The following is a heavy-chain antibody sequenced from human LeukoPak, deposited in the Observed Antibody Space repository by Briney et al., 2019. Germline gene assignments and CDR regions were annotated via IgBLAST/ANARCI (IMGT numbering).Heavy chain of an antibody. CDR1: GYTFTSYY. Sequence: ASVKVSCKASGYTFTSYYMHWVRQAPGQGLEWMGIINPSGGSTSYAQKFQGRVSMTRDSSISTAYLDLSRLRFDDTAVYYCARGRRFTIFGVVSGMDVWGRGTMVTVSS. CDR3: ARGRRFTIFGVVSGMDV. D-gene: IGHD3-3*01. CDR2: INPSGGST. J-gene: IGHJ6*04. V-gene: IGHV1-46*01.